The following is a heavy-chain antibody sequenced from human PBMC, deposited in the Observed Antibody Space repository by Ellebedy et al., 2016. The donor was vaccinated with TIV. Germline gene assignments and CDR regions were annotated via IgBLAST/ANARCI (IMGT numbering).Heavy chain of an antibody. CDR1: GGSISSGGYY. V-gene: IGHV4-31*03. Sequence: SETLSLXXTVSGGSISSGGYYWSWIRQHPGKGLEWIGYIYYSGSTYYNPSLKSRVTISVDTSKNQFSLKLSSVTAADTAVHYCARDIVVAATDYYYYGMDVWGQGTTVTVSS. D-gene: IGHD2-15*01. CDR3: ARDIVVAATDYYYYGMDV. CDR2: IYYSGST. J-gene: IGHJ6*02.